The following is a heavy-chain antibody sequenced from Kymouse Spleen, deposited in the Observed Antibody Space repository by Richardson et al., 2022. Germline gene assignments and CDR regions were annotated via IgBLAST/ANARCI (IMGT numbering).Heavy chain of an antibody. CDR1: GFTFDDYA. J-gene: IGHJ5*02. V-gene: IGHV3-9*01. Sequence: EVQLVESGGGLVQPGRSLRLSCAASGFTFDDYAMHWVRQAPGKGLEWVSGISWNSGSIGYADSVKGRFTISRDNAKNSLYLQMNSLRAEDTALYYCAKDGGNYYGFWFDPWGQGTLVTVSS. D-gene: IGHD3-10*01. CDR2: ISWNSGSI. CDR3: AKDGGNYYGFWFDP.